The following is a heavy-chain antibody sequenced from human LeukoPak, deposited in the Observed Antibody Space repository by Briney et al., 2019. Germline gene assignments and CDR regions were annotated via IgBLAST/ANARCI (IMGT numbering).Heavy chain of an antibody. J-gene: IGHJ6*02. CDR1: GFTFSSYD. Sequence: GGSLRLSCAASGFTFSSYDMHWVRQAPGKGLEWVSAIDTAGDTYYPGSVKGRFTISRENAKNSFYLQMNSLGAGDTAVYYCTLSYGRGFNYYYGMDVWGQGTTVTVSS. D-gene: IGHD5-18*01. CDR2: IDTAGDT. CDR3: TLSYGRGFNYYYGMDV. V-gene: IGHV3-13*01.